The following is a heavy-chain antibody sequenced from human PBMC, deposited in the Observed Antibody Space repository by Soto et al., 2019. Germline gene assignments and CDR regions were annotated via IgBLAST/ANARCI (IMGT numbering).Heavy chain of an antibody. CDR3: ARVRYSSSPGYYYYGMDV. Sequence: EASVKVSCKTSGYSFTVYKLHWVRQAPGQGLEWMGWINPNSGGTNYAQKFQGWVTMTRDTSISTAYMELSRLRSDDTAVYYCARVRYSSSPGYYYYGMDVWGQGTTVTVSS. CDR2: INPNSGGT. CDR1: GYSFTVYK. V-gene: IGHV1-2*04. D-gene: IGHD6-6*01. J-gene: IGHJ6*02.